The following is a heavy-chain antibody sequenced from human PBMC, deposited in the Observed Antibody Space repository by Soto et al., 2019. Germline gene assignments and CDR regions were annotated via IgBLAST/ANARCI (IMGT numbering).Heavy chain of an antibody. J-gene: IGHJ6*03. V-gene: IGHV3-30*18. Sequence: GGSLRLSCAASGFTFSGYGMHWVRQAPGKGLEWVAIISYDGSDKYYADSVKGRFTISRDNSKNTLYLQMTSLGPEDTAVYYCAKGAAMTLYYYYYMDVWGKGTTVTVSS. CDR2: ISYDGSDK. D-gene: IGHD2-2*01. CDR1: GFTFSGYG. CDR3: AKGAAMTLYYYYYMDV.